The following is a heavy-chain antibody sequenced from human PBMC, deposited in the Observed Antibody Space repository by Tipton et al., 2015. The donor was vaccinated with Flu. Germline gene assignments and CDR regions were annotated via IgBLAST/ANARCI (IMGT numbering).Heavy chain of an antibody. Sequence: SLRLSCAASGFTFSSYAMHWVRQAPGKGLEWVAVISYDGSNKYYADSVKGRFTISRDNSKNTLYLQMNSLRAEDTAVYYCARGTMVGDAFGIWGQGTMVTVSS. V-gene: IGHV3-30*04. CDR1: GFTFSSYA. D-gene: IGHD2-8*01. J-gene: IGHJ3*02. CDR3: ARGTMVGDAFGI. CDR2: ISYDGSNK.